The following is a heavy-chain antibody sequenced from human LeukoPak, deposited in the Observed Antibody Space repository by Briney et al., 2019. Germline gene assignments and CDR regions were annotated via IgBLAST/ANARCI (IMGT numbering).Heavy chain of an antibody. D-gene: IGHD3-9*01. Sequence: GASVKVSCKASGYTFTSYGISWVRQAPGQGLEWMGWISAYNGNTNYAQKLQGRVTMTTVTSTSTAYMELRSLRSDDTAVYYCARGDWLLSIAPIDYWGQGTLVTVSS. V-gene: IGHV1-18*01. CDR2: ISAYNGNT. J-gene: IGHJ4*02. CDR1: GYTFTSYG. CDR3: ARGDWLLSIAPIDY.